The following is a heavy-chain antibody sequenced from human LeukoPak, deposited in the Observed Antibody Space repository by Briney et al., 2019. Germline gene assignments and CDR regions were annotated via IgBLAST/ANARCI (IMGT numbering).Heavy chain of an antibody. D-gene: IGHD5-24*01. J-gene: IGHJ4*02. CDR2: ISYDGSNK. CDR1: GFTFSSYA. Sequence: GGSLRLSCAASGFTFSSYAMHWVRQAPGKGLEWVAVISYDGSNKYYADSVKGRFTISRDNSKNTLYLQMNSLRAEDTAVYYCASFLESVEIRDYFDYWGQGTLVTVSS. V-gene: IGHV3-30-3*02. CDR3: ASFLESVEIRDYFDY.